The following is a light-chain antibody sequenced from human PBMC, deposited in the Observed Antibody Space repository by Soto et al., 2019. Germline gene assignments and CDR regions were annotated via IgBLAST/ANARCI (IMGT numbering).Light chain of an antibody. V-gene: IGKV3-11*01. CDR3: QQGTDWPPGT. CDR1: QSVSTF. Sequence: IVLTQSPATLSLSPGERATLSCRASQSVSTFLAWYQHKPGQAPRLLIYDAPNRATGIPDRFRGSGSGTDFTLTISSLEPEDFALYYCQQGTDWPPGTFGQGTKGDIK. CDR2: DAP. J-gene: IGKJ1*01.